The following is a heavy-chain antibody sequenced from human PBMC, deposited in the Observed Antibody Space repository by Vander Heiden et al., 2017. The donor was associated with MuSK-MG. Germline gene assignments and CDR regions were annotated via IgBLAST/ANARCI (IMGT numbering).Heavy chain of an antibody. D-gene: IGHD2-2*01. Sequence: EVQLLESGGDLVQPGGSLRLSCAASGFTFTTDAMSWVRQAPGKGLEWVSGIGGSGESRYYADSVKGRFTISRDNSKNTVYLQMSSLRADDSAVYFCAKAARPAAVLLADHWGRGTQVTVSS. V-gene: IGHV3-23*01. CDR2: IGGSGESR. CDR3: AKAARPAAVLLADH. J-gene: IGHJ4*02. CDR1: GFTFTTDA.